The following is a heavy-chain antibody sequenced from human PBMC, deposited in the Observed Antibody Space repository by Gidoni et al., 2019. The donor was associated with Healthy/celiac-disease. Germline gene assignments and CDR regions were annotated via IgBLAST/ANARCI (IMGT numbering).Heavy chain of an antibody. CDR3: AREVTMVQGQNYFDY. CDR1: GYTFTSYY. Sequence: QVQLVQSGAEVKKPGASVKVSCKASGYTFTSYYMHWVRQAPGQGLEWMGIINPSGGSTSYAQKFQGRVTMTRDTSTSTVYMELSSLRSEDTAVYYCAREVTMVQGQNYFDYWGQGTLVTVSS. J-gene: IGHJ4*02. D-gene: IGHD3-10*01. V-gene: IGHV1-46*03. CDR2: INPSGGST.